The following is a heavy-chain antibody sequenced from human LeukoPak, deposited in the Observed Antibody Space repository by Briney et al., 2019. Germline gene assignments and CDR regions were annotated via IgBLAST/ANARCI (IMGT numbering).Heavy chain of an antibody. V-gene: IGHV4-4*09. CDR3: ARQVQRVSGSYFGY. D-gene: IGHD1-26*01. Sequence: SETLSLTCTVSGGSISSYYWSWLRQPPGKGLEWIGYIYTSGNINYNPSLKSRVTMSLDTSKNQFSLRLSSVTAADTAVYYCARQVQRVSGSYFGYWGQGTLVTVSS. CDR1: GGSISSYY. J-gene: IGHJ4*02. CDR2: IYTSGNI.